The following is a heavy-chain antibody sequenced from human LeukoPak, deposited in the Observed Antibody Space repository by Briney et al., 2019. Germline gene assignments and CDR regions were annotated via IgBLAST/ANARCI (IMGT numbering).Heavy chain of an antibody. J-gene: IGHJ4*02. CDR2: IYTSGNT. Sequence: SETLSLTCTVSGGSISSYYWSWIRQPPGKGLEWIGYIYTSGNTNYNPSLKSRVTISVDTSKNQFSLKLSSVTAADTAVYYCARHSVVSFDYWGQGTLVTVSS. CDR1: GGSISSYY. V-gene: IGHV4-4*09. CDR3: ARHSVVSFDY. D-gene: IGHD3-22*01.